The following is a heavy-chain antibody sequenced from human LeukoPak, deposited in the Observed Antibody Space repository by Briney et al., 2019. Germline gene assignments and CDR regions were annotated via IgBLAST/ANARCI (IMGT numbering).Heavy chain of an antibody. CDR1: GGTFSSYA. Sequence: SVKVSCKASGGTFSSYAISWVRQAPGQGLEWMGGIIPIFGTANYAQKFQGRVTITADESTSTAYMELSSLRSEDTAVYYCARGTPGYCSGGNCYSYMDVWGKGTTVTVSS. CDR2: IIPIFGTA. CDR3: ARGTPGYCSGGNCYSYMDV. J-gene: IGHJ6*03. D-gene: IGHD2-15*01. V-gene: IGHV1-69*01.